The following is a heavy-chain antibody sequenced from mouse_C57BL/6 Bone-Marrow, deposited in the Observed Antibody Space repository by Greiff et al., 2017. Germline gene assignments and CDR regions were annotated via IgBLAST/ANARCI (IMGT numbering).Heavy chain of an antibody. J-gene: IGHJ4*01. V-gene: IGHV1-22*01. CDR2: INPNNGGT. Sequence: EVQLQQSGPELVKPGASVKMSCKASGYTFTDYNMHWVKQSHGKSLEWIGYINPNNGGTSYNQKFKGKATLTVNKSSSTAYMELRSLTSEDSAVYYCARGTVGYGNGKDAMDYWGQGTSVTVSS. CDR3: ARGTVGYGNGKDAMDY. D-gene: IGHD2-1*01. CDR1: GYTFTDYN.